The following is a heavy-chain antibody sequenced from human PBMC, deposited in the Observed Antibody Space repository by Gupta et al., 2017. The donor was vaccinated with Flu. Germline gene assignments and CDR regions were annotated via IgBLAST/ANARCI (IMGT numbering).Heavy chain of an antibody. J-gene: IGHJ6*03. Sequence: QPQLVQCGGHLVRPGGSVRLSCVALGFTCRDSFMTWIRQAPGKGVGWVAYITSSGGTIYYADSVKVRFTISRDNANNALYLDMGALTPDDAATYYCARDRRELDKGYYYYYMDIWGQGATINVSS. CDR3: ARDRRELDKGYYYYYMDI. CDR2: ITSSGGTI. V-gene: IGHV3-11*01. CDR1: GFTCRDSF. D-gene: IGHD1-26*01.